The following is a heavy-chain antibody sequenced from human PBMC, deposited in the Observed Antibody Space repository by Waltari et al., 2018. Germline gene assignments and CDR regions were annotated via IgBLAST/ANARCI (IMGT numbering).Heavy chain of an antibody. CDR1: GGSMISGGHS. CDR2: IYHTGAA. J-gene: IGHJ4*02. D-gene: IGHD3-10*01. Sequence: QLQLQESGSGLARPLETLSLTCTLSGGSMISGGHSWTWLRQPPGKGLEWIAYIYHTGAAHYNSSLENRVTISVDTSKNQFSLKVKSVTAADTAVYYCARGSYTNPFDYWGQGRLVTVSS. V-gene: IGHV4-30-2*01. CDR3: ARGSYTNPFDY.